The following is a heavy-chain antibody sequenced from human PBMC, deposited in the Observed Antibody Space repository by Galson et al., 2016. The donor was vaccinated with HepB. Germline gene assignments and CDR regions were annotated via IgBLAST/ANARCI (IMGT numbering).Heavy chain of an antibody. CDR1: GYTFTSYY. Sequence: SVKVSCKASGYTFTSYYMHWVRQAPGQGLEWMGVVNPSAGSIFYAQKFQGRVTMTRDTSTSTVYMELSSLRSDDTAVYYCARKEPYSSHGMDVWGQGTTVTVSS. V-gene: IGHV1-46*01. CDR3: ARKEPYSSHGMDV. CDR2: VNPSAGSI. J-gene: IGHJ6*02. D-gene: IGHD6-13*01.